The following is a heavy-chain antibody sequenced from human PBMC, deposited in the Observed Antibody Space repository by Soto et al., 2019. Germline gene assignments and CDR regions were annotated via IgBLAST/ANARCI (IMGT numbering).Heavy chain of an antibody. Sequence: GGSRRVCCAGSGCTFSSDGMRWVRQAPGKGLEWVAVISYDGSNPYYAASVKGRFTISRDNSKNTLYLEMNSLRAEDTAVYHCAKSRDGYSFYYFYGMDVWGQGTTVTASS. J-gene: IGHJ6*02. CDR1: GCTFSSDG. D-gene: IGHD4-4*01. CDR2: ISYDGSNP. V-gene: IGHV3-30*18. CDR3: AKSRDGYSFYYFYGMDV.